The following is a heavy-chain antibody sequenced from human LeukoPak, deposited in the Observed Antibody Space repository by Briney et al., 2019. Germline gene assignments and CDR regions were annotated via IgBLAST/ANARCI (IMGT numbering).Heavy chain of an antibody. V-gene: IGHV3-23*01. D-gene: IGHD2-2*01. CDR3: AKDPLYCSSTSCYAGSAAY. Sequence: GGSLRLSCAASGFTISSYAMSWVRQAPGKGLEWVSAISGSGGSTYYADSVKGRFTISRDNSKNTLYLQMNSLRAEDTAVYYCAKDPLYCSSTSCYAGSAAYWGQGTLVTVSS. CDR2: ISGSGGST. J-gene: IGHJ4*02. CDR1: GFTISSYA.